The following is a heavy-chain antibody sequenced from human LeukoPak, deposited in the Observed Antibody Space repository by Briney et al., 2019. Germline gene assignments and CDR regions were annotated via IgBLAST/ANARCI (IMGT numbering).Heavy chain of an antibody. CDR2: INGSGGST. V-gene: IGHV3-23*01. CDR1: GFSFRNYA. CDR3: AKDSEATITPLSAFDI. D-gene: IGHD4-23*01. Sequence: PGGSLRVSCAASGFSFRNYAISWVRQAPGKGLEWVSSINGSGGSTYSADSVKGRFTISREKSNNTLYLQMNSLRADDPAMYYCAKDSEATITPLSAFDIWGQGTMVTVSS. J-gene: IGHJ3*02.